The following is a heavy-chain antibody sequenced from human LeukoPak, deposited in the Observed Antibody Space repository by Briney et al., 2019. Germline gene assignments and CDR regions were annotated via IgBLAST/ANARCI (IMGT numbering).Heavy chain of an antibody. CDR3: VPSAMPELDY. CDR2: ISYDGSNK. D-gene: IGHD2-2*01. J-gene: IGHJ4*02. CDR1: GFTFSNYA. Sequence: PGGSLRLSCAASGFTFSNYAMHWVRQAPGKGLEWVAVISYDGSNKYYADSVKGRFTISRDNAKNTLYLQMNSLKVEDTAVYYCVPSAMPELDYWGQGTPVTVSS. V-gene: IGHV3-30*03.